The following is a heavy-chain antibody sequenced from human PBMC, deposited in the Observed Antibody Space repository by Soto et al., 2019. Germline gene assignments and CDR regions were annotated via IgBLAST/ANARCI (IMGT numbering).Heavy chain of an antibody. CDR2: ISDNGANT. CDR3: ARAIGADFFDY. J-gene: IGHJ4*02. D-gene: IGHD6-25*01. V-gene: IGHV3-23*01. Sequence: LRLSCAASGFIFSTYAMSWVRQAPGKGLEWVSSISDNGANTFIGDSMKDHFDISRDNSKNTVFLHLSTVRAEDTAIYYCARAIGADFFDYWGQGTPVTVSS. CDR1: GFIFSTYA.